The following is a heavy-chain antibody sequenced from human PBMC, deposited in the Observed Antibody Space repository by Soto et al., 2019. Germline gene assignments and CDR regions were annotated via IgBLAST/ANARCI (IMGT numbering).Heavy chain of an antibody. CDR1: GYTFTSYD. CDR3: ARGYGYYDFWSGYYFTDY. CDR2: MNPNSGNT. D-gene: IGHD3-3*01. Sequence: ASVKVSCKASGYTFTSYDINWVRQATGQGLEWMGWMNPNSGNTGYAQKFQGRVTMTRNTSISTAYMELSSLRSEDTAVYYCARGYGYYDFWSGYYFTDYWGQGTLVTVSS. J-gene: IGHJ4*02. V-gene: IGHV1-8*01.